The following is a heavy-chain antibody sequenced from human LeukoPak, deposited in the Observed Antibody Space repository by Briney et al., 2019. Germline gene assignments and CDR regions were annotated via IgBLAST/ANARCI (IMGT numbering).Heavy chain of an antibody. V-gene: IGHV3-11*05. CDR2: ISNSGSYT. D-gene: IGHD6-19*01. CDR3: ARARGAGPGGHFDY. Sequence: GGSLRLSCAASGFSFSDNYMSWIRQAPGKGLEWVSYISNSGSYTNYPDSVKGRFTISRDNAKNSLYLQMDSLRDEDTAVYYCARARGAGPGGHFDYWGQGTLVTVSS. J-gene: IGHJ4*02. CDR1: GFSFSDNY.